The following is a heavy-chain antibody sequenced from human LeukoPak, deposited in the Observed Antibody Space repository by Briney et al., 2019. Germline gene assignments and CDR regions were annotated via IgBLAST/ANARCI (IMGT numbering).Heavy chain of an antibody. CDR2: ISYDGSNK. D-gene: IGHD3-10*01. CDR3: AKDQGRED. CDR1: GFTFSSYG. J-gene: IGHJ4*02. Sequence: PGRSLRLSCAASGFTFSSYGMHWVRQAPGKGLEWVAVISYDGSNKYNADSVKGRFTISRDNSKNTLYLQTNSLRAEDTAVYYCAKDQGREDWGQGTLVTVSS. V-gene: IGHV3-30*18.